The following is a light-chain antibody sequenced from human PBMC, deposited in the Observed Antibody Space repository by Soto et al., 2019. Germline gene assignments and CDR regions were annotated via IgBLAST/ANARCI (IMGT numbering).Light chain of an antibody. CDR3: QSYDITLGGFYV. V-gene: IGLV1-40*01. CDR1: SSNIGAHYD. CDR2: GNN. Sequence: QSVLTQPPSVSGAPGQRVTISCTGSSSNIGAHYDVHWYQQLPGTAPKLLIYGNNNRPSGVSDPFSGSKSGTSASLAITGLQAEDEADYYCQSYDITLGGFYVFGTGTKVTVL. J-gene: IGLJ1*01.